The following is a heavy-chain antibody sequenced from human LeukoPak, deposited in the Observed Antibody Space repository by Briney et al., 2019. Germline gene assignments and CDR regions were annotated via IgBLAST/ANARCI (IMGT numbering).Heavy chain of an antibody. D-gene: IGHD2-21*02. CDR2: ISSSSSYI. CDR3: ARLHIVVVTGSADAFDI. Sequence: GGSLRLSCAASGFTFSSYSMNWVRQAPGKGLEWVSSISSSSSYIYYADSVKGRFTISRDNAKNSLYLQMNSLRAEDTAVYYCARLHIVVVTGSADAFDIWGQGTMVTVSS. J-gene: IGHJ3*02. V-gene: IGHV3-21*01. CDR1: GFTFSSYS.